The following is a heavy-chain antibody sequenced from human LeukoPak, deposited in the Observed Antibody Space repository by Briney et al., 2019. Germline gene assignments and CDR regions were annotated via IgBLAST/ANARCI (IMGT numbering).Heavy chain of an antibody. J-gene: IGHJ5*02. CDR3: ARWGITMVRGDDYNWFDP. CDR1: GYSFTSYW. V-gene: IGHV5-10-1*01. Sequence: GESLKISCKGSGYSFTSYWISWVRQMPGKDLEWMGRIDPSDSYTNYSPSFQGHVTISADKSISTAYLQWSSLKASDTAMYYCARWGITMVRGDDYNWFDPWGQGTLVTVSS. D-gene: IGHD3-10*01. CDR2: IDPSDSYT.